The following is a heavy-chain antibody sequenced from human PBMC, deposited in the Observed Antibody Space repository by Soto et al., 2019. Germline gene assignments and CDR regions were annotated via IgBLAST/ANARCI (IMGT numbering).Heavy chain of an antibody. CDR3: ARHAGYSSGWYDY. J-gene: IGHJ4*02. D-gene: IGHD6-19*01. CDR2: IIPILGIA. Sequence: ASVKVSCKASGGTFSSYTISWVRQAPGQGLEWMGRIIPILGIANYAQKFQGRVTITADKSTSTAYMELSSLRSEDTAVYYCARHAGYSSGWYDYWGQGTLVTVSS. V-gene: IGHV1-69*02. CDR1: GGTFSSYT.